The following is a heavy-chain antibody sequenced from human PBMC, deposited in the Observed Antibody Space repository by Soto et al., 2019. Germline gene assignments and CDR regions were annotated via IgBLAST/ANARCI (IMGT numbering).Heavy chain of an antibody. CDR2: IYPGDSDT. D-gene: IGHD1-26*01. CDR3: ARSEGGSYYYYGMDV. V-gene: IGHV5-51*01. CDR1: GYSFTSYW. J-gene: IGHJ6*02. Sequence: SLKISCKGSGYSFTSYWIGWVRQMPGKGLEWMGIIYPGDSDTRYSPSFQGQVTISADKSISTAYLQWSSLKASDTAMYYCARSEGGSYYYYGMDVWGQGTTVTVSS.